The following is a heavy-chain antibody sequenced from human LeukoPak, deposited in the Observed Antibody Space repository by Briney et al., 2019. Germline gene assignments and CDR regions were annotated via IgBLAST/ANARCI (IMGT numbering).Heavy chain of an antibody. V-gene: IGHV3-48*04. D-gene: IGHD3-10*01. J-gene: IGHJ4*02. Sequence: GGSLRLSCAASGFTFSSYAMNWVRQAPGKGLEWVSFITSSSTTIFYADSVQGRFTISRDNAKNSLYLQMNSLRAEDTAVYYCARDRLIGGRFGELSNWGQGTLVTVSS. CDR3: ARDRLIGGRFGELSN. CDR1: GFTFSSYA. CDR2: ITSSSTTI.